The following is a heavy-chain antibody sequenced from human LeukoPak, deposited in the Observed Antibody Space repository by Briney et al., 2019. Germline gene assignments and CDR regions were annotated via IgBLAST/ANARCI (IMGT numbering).Heavy chain of an antibody. Sequence: ASVKVSCKASGYTFTSYAMNWVRQAPGQGLEWMGWINTNTGNPTYAQGFTGRFVFSLDTSVSTAYLQISSLKAEDTAVYYCARDFSGSYYGLGYYYYGMDVWGQGTTVTVSS. J-gene: IGHJ6*02. CDR3: ARDFSGSYYGLGYYYYGMDV. CDR1: GYTFTSYA. D-gene: IGHD1-26*01. V-gene: IGHV7-4-1*02. CDR2: INTNTGNP.